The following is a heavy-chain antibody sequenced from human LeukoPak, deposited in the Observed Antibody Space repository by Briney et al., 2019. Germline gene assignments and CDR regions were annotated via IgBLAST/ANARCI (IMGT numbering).Heavy chain of an antibody. J-gene: IGHJ4*02. Sequence: GGSLRLSCSASGFDFSIYTMYWVRQAPGKGPEYVSTISGSGNGGSRYYADSVKGRFTISRDDSKSIVYLQMNNLRSEDTAVYYCVKDFGRIRGTPDSWGQGTLVTVSS. V-gene: IGHV3-64D*06. D-gene: IGHD1-26*01. CDR3: VKDFGRIRGTPDS. CDR1: GFDFSIYT. CDR2: ISGSGNGGSR.